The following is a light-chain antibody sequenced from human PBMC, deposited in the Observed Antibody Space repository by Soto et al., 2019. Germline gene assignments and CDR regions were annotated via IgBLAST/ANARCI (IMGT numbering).Light chain of an antibody. CDR3: SSYTGNNNKMV. CDR2: EVS. V-gene: IGLV2-8*01. Sequence: QSALTQYPSASGSPGQSVTISCTGTSSDVGSYNYVSWYQQHPGKAPKLMIFEVSKRPSGVPDRFSGSKSGNTASLTVSGLRAEDEAHYYCSSYTGNNNKMVFGGGTKVTVL. CDR1: SSDVGSYNY. J-gene: IGLJ2*01.